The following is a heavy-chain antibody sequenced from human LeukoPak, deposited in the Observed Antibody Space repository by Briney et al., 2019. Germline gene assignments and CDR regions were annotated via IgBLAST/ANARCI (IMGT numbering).Heavy chain of an antibody. Sequence: GRSLRLSCTPSGFTFSNYGMHWVRQAPGKGLEWVAVIWHDGSNKYYTDSVKGRFTISRDNSKNTLYLQMNSLRPEDTAMYYCANNFDYWGQGTLVTVSS. CDR1: GFTFSNYG. CDR2: IWHDGSNK. V-gene: IGHV3-33*06. CDR3: ANNFDY. J-gene: IGHJ4*02.